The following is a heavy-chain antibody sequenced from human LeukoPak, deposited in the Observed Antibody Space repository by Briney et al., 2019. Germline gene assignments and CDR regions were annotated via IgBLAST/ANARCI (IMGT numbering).Heavy chain of an antibody. D-gene: IGHD3-10*01. CDR1: GVSITSGGYY. Sequence: SETLSLTCTVSGVSITSGGYYWMWIRQPAGKGLEWIGHVYTSGSTKYNPSLKTPVSISLDTSKNHFSLKVDSVTAAVTAVYYCARASGIEDYWGQGILVTVSS. J-gene: IGHJ4*02. V-gene: IGHV4-61*09. CDR2: VYTSGST. CDR3: ARASGIEDY.